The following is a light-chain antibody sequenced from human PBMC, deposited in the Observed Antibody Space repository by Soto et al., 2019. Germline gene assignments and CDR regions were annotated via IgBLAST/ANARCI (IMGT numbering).Light chain of an antibody. CDR3: CSYAGGNSLV. CDR2: DVI. J-gene: IGLJ2*01. Sequence: QSALTQPPSASGSPGQSVTISCTGTSSDVGASKYVSWYQQHPGKAPKLMIYDVIKRPSGVPDRFSGSKSGNTASLTVSGLQTEDEADYYCCSYAGGNSLVFGGGTKLTVL. CDR1: SSDVGASKY. V-gene: IGLV2-8*01.